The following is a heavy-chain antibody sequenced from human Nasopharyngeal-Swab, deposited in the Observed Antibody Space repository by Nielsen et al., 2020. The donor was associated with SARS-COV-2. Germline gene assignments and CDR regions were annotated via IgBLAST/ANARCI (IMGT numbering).Heavy chain of an antibody. J-gene: IGHJ6*02. V-gene: IGHV4-59*13. Sequence: SETLSLTCSVSGGSINTYYWSWIRQPPGKGLEWIGFIYYTGSASYNPSLKSRLTISADTSRNQFSLRLNSVTAADTAVYYCTRWGLRSPGHSTGGMDVWGQGTTVTVSS. D-gene: IGHD2-21*02. CDR2: IYYTGSA. CDR1: GGSINTYY. CDR3: TRWGLRSPGHSTGGMDV.